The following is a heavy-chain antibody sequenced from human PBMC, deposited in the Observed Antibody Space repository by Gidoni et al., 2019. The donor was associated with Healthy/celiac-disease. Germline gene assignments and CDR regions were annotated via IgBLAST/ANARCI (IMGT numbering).Heavy chain of an antibody. V-gene: IGHV4-61*02. D-gene: IGHD5-18*01. CDR3: ARDSRGYSIDAFDI. J-gene: IGHJ3*02. Sequence: QVQLQESGPGLVKPSQTLSLTCTVSGGSISSGSYYWSWIRQPAGKGLEWIGRIYTSGSTNYNPSLKSRVTISVDTSKNQFSLKLSSVTAADTAVYYCARDSRGYSIDAFDIWGQGTMVTVSS. CDR1: GGSISSGSYY. CDR2: IYTSGST.